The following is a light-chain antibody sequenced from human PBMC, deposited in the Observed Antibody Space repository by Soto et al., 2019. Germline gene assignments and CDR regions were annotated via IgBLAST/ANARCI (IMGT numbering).Light chain of an antibody. Sequence: EIVLTQSPGTLSLSPGERATLSCRASQSVSSSYFAWYQQKPGQAPRLLIYGASSRATGIPDRCSGSGSGTDFTLTISRLEPEDFAVYFCQQYCNSPPNTFGQGTKVEIK. CDR2: GAS. J-gene: IGKJ2*01. CDR1: QSVSSSY. CDR3: QQYCNSPPNT. V-gene: IGKV3-20*01.